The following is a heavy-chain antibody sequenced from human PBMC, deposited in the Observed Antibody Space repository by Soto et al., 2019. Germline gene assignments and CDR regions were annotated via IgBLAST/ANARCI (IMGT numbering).Heavy chain of an antibody. Sequence: GGSLRLSCAASGFTFSSYAMSWVRQAPGKGLEWVSGISGSGGSTYYADSVKGRFTISRDNSKNTLYLQMNSLRAEDTAVYYCARELPPKQDYYYYGMDVWGQGTTVTVSS. V-gene: IGHV3-23*01. CDR2: ISGSGGST. D-gene: IGHD6-13*01. CDR1: GFTFSSYA. CDR3: ARELPPKQDYYYYGMDV. J-gene: IGHJ6*02.